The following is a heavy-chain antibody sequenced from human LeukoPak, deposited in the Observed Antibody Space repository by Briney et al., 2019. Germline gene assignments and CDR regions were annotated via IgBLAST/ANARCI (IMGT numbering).Heavy chain of an antibody. D-gene: IGHD6-13*01. J-gene: IGHJ4*02. Sequence: ASVKVSCKASGYTFTSYDINWVRQATGQGLEWMGWMNPNSGNTGYAQKFQGRVTITRNTSISTAYMELSSLRSEDTAVYYCARFSEAAGMVFDYWGQGTLVTVSS. CDR1: GYTFTSYD. CDR2: MNPNSGNT. CDR3: ARFSEAAGMVFDY. V-gene: IGHV1-8*03.